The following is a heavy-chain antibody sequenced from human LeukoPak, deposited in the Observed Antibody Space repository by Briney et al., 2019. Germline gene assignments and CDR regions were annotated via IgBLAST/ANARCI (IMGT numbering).Heavy chain of an antibody. J-gene: IGHJ4*02. CDR2: ISSSSSYI. Sequence: GGSLRLSCAASGFTFSSYSMNWVRQAPGKGLEWGSSISSSSSYIYYADSVKGRFTISRDYAKNSLYLQMNSLRAEDTAVYYCARDYSSSWYGFPFDYWGQGTLVTVSS. CDR1: GFTFSSYS. CDR3: ARDYSSSWYGFPFDY. D-gene: IGHD6-13*01. V-gene: IGHV3-21*01.